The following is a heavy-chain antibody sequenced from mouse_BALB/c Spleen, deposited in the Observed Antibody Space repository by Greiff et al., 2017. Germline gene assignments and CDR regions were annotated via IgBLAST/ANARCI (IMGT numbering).Heavy chain of an antibody. CDR1: GFTFSDYY. CDR2: ISDGGSYT. CDR3: ARGGLLPFAY. D-gene: IGHD2-10*01. V-gene: IGHV5-4*02. J-gene: IGHJ3*01. Sequence: VQLVESGGGLVKPGGSLKLSCAASGFTFSDYYMSWVRQTPEKRLEWVATISDGGSYTYYPDSVKGRFTISRDNAKNNLYLQMSSLKSEDTAMYYCARGGLLPFAYWGQGTLVTVSA.